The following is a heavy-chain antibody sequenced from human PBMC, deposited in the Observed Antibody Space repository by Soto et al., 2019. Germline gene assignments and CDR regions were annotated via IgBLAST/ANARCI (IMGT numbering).Heavy chain of an antibody. CDR1: GYSFISKR. CDR3: ASVSGRGRAKSRPLD. D-gene: IGHD3-10*01. V-gene: IGHV5-51*01. J-gene: IGHJ4*02. CDR2: IYPGDSDT. Sequence: GAALKISCKGSGYSFISKRIGWVRLMAGKGLEWMGIIYPGDSDTRYSPSFQGQVTISADKSISTAYLQWSSLKASDTAMYYCASVSGRGRAKSRPLDWGQGTLVTVSS.